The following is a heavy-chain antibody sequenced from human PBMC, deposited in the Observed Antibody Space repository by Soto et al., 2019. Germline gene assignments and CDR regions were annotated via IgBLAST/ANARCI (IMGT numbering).Heavy chain of an antibody. CDR3: ARGRGAAADYFDF. CDR2: ISSSTSHT. V-gene: IGHV3-11*05. Sequence: QVQLVESGGGLVKPGGSLRLSCAVSGFTFSDYYMTWIRQAPGQGLEWVSYISSSTSHTNYADSVKGRFTISRDNAKNSLFLQMSSLRAEDTAVYYCARGRGAAADYFDFWGQGTLVTVSS. CDR1: GFTFSDYY. J-gene: IGHJ4*02. D-gene: IGHD6-13*01.